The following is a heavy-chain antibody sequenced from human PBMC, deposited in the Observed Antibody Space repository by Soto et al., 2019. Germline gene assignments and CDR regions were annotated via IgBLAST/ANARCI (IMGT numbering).Heavy chain of an antibody. CDR3: ARARAGAYYYDSSGYNRDHYYYYGMDV. V-gene: IGHV3-21*01. CDR1: GFTFSSYS. D-gene: IGHD3-22*01. Sequence: PXESLRLSCAASGFTFSSYSVNWVRQAPGKGLEWVSSISSSSSYIYYADSVKGRFTISRDNAKNSLYLQMNSLRAEDTAVYYCARARAGAYYYDSSGYNRDHYYYYGMDVWGQGTTVTVSS. CDR2: ISSSSSYI. J-gene: IGHJ6*02.